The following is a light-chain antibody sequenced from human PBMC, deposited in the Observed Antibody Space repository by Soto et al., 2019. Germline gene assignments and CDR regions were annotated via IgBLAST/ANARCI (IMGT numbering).Light chain of an antibody. V-gene: IGKV1-5*03. CDR1: QSISNW. Sequence: DIQMTQSPSTLSASVGDRVTITCRASQSISNWVAWYQQRPGKAPNLLIYKASTLESGVPSRFSGSGSGTEFTLTISSLQPDDFATYYCQQYDSYSWTFGQGTKVEIK. CDR2: KAS. J-gene: IGKJ1*01. CDR3: QQYDSYSWT.